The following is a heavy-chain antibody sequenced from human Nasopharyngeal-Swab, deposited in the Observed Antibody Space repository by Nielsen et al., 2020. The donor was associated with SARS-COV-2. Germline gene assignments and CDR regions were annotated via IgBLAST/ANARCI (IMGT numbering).Heavy chain of an antibody. CDR3: AKDKEDLRGVGSYDY. D-gene: IGHD3-10*01. V-gene: IGHV3-23*02. J-gene: IGHJ4*02. Sequence: GGSLRLSCVGSGFTLRNYDMSWVRQTPGKGLEWVSHISGSGGGTYYIDSVKGRFTISRDNSKNTLHLHMSSLRAGDTAVYYCAKDKEDLRGVGSYDYWGQGTLVTVSS. CDR1: GFTLRNYD. CDR2: ISGSGGGT.